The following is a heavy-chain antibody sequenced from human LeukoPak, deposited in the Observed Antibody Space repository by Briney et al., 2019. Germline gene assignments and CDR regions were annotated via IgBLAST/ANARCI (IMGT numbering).Heavy chain of an antibody. J-gene: IGHJ3*02. D-gene: IGHD3-3*01. Sequence: SETLSLTCTVSGGSISNNYWSWIRQPPGKGLEWIGRIYTSGSTNYNPSLKSRVTISVDTSKNQFSLKLSSVTAADTAVYYCAREGGFWSGLDAFDIWGQGTMVTVSS. CDR2: IYTSGST. CDR3: AREGGFWSGLDAFDI. V-gene: IGHV4-4*08. CDR1: GGSISNNY.